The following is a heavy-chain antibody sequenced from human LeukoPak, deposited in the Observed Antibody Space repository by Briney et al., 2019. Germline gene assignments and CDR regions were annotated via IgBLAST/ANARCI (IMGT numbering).Heavy chain of an antibody. J-gene: IGHJ6*03. CDR2: IHFSGVT. CDR3: ARDNVFVPMDV. V-gene: IGHV4-38-2*02. CDR1: GYSISSGYD. D-gene: IGHD3-16*02. Sequence: SETLSLTYSVSGYSISSGYDWGWIRQTPGKGLEYIGSIHFSGVTYYNPSLKSRITLSVDLSKNQFSLRLSSVTAADTAVYFCARDNVFVPMDVWGRGITVTVSS.